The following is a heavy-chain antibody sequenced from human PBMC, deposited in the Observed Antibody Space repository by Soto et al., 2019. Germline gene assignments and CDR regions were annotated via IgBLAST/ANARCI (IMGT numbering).Heavy chain of an antibody. CDR1: GGSISNSSYF. CDR2: IYYSGRT. V-gene: IGHV4-39*01. CDR3: ARQNSIVLASSPQQHDAFAF. D-gene: IGHD6-19*01. J-gene: IGHJ3*01. Sequence: SETLSLTCSVSGGSISNSSYFWGWLRQPPGKGLEWIGSIYYSGRTYSNPSLKSGVTISVDTSKNQFSLKLNSVTAADTAVYYCARQNSIVLASSPQQHDAFAFWGPGTMVPVSS.